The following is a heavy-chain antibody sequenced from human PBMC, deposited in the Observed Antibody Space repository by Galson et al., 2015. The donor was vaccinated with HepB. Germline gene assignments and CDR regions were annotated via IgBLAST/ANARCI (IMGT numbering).Heavy chain of an antibody. D-gene: IGHD6-13*01. Sequence: SVKVSCKASGGTFSSYAISWVRQAPGQGPEWMGGIIPIFGTANYAQKFQGRVTITADESTSTAYMELSSLRSEDTAVYYCAKDSIAAAGTPYDYWGQGTLVTVSS. V-gene: IGHV1-69*13. CDR3: AKDSIAAAGTPYDY. CDR1: GGTFSSYA. J-gene: IGHJ4*02. CDR2: IIPIFGTA.